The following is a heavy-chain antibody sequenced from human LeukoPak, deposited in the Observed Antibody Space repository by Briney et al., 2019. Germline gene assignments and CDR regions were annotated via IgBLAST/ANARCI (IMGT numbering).Heavy chain of an antibody. CDR2: ISSSGSTI. Sequence: GGSLRLSCAASGFIFSSYSMNWVRQAPGKGLEWVSYISSSGSTIYYADSVKGRFTISRDNAKNSLYLQMNSLRAEDTAVYYCARVGRDYYDSSAYYHLFYFDYWGQGTLVTVSS. J-gene: IGHJ4*02. D-gene: IGHD3-22*01. CDR1: GFIFSSYS. V-gene: IGHV3-48*04. CDR3: ARVGRDYYDSSAYYHLFYFDY.